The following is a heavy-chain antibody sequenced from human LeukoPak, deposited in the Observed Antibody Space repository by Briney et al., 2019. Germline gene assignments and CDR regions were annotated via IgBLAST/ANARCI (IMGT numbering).Heavy chain of an antibody. Sequence: GGSLRLSCAASGFTFSSYAMSWVRQAPGKGLEWVSSISGSGDSTYYADSVKGRFTISRDNSKNTLYLQLSSLRAEDTAVYYCAKSRSSEARAGSNYWGQGTLVTVSS. CDR3: AKSRSSEARAGSNY. CDR1: GFTFSSYA. D-gene: IGHD6-6*01. CDR2: ISGSGDST. V-gene: IGHV3-23*01. J-gene: IGHJ4*02.